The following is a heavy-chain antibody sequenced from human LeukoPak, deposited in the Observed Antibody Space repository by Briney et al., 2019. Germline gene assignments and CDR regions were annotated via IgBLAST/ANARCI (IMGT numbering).Heavy chain of an antibody. CDR3: ARRGPDFWSGYYSDY. Sequence: PSETLSLTCTVSGGSISSYYWSWIRQPPGRGLEWIGYIYYSGSTNYNPSLKSRVTISVDTSKNQFSLKLSSVTAADTAVYYCARRGPDFWSGYYSDYWGQGTLVTVSS. V-gene: IGHV4-59*08. CDR2: IYYSGST. CDR1: GGSISSYY. J-gene: IGHJ4*02. D-gene: IGHD3-3*01.